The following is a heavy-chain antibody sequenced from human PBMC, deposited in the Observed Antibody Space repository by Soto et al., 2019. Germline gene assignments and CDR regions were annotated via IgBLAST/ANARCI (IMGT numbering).Heavy chain of an antibody. V-gene: IGHV4-61*01. CDR2: IYYSGST. D-gene: IGHD6-6*01. J-gene: IGHJ5*02. CDR1: GGSVSSGSYY. Sequence: QVQLQESGPGLVKPSETLSLTCTVSGGSVSSGSYYWSWIRQPPGKGLEWIGYIYYSGSTNYNPSLKSRVTISVDTSKNQFSLKLSSVTAADTAVYSCARFARPWSWFVPWGQGTLVTVSS. CDR3: ARFARPWSWFVP.